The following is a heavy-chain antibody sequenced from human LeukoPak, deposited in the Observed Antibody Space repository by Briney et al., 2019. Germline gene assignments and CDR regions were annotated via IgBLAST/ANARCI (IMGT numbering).Heavy chain of an antibody. Sequence: PGGSLRLSCAASGFTVSSNYVSWVRQAPGKGLEWVSVIYSGGSTYYADSVKGRFTISRDNSKNTLYLQMNSLRAEDTAVYYCARETYYDSSVGAFDIWGQETMVTVSS. V-gene: IGHV3-53*01. D-gene: IGHD3-22*01. J-gene: IGHJ3*02. CDR2: IYSGGST. CDR3: ARETYYDSSVGAFDI. CDR1: GFTVSSNY.